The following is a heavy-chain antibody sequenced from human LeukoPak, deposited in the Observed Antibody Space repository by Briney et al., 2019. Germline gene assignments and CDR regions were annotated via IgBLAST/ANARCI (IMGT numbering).Heavy chain of an antibody. J-gene: IGHJ4*02. CDR3: ARCSMAAARVAPDY. CDR1: GFTFSSYA. CDR2: ISYDGSNK. D-gene: IGHD6-13*01. Sequence: GGSLRLSCAASGFTFSSYAMHWVRQAPGKGLEWVAVISYDGSNKYYADYVKGRFTISRDNSKNTLYLQMNSLRADVTAVYYCARCSMAAARVAPDYWGQGTLVTGSS. V-gene: IGHV3-30*04.